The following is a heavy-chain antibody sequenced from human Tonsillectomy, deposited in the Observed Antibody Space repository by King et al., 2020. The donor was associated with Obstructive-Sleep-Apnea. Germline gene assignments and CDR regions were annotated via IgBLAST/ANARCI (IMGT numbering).Heavy chain of an antibody. CDR2: IYPGDFDT. J-gene: IGHJ4*02. CDR1: GSWFTTYW. Sequence: VQLVQSGAEVKKPGESLKISCEGSGSWFTTYWIGWVRQMPGKGLEWMGIIYPGDFDTRYSPSFQGQVTITADKSISTAYLQWRSLEASDTAMYYCARIGSVSGRGAYFDSWGQGTLVTVSS. V-gene: IGHV5-51*01. D-gene: IGHD6-19*01. CDR3: ARIGSVSGRGAYFDS.